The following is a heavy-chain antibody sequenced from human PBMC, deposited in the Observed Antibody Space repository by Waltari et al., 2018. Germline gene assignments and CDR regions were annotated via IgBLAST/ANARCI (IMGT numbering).Heavy chain of an antibody. V-gene: IGHV3-49*04. Sequence: EVQVVESGGGLVQPGRSLRLSCSTSGFKFGDFTMAWVRQAPGKGLEWVGFIKNKPYGETTEYAASVKGRFSISRDDSKRVAYLQMNSLKTEDTAVYYCARNFDYDTSAYYYVADFWGQGTLVTVSS. CDR1: GFKFGDFT. CDR2: IKNKPYGETT. J-gene: IGHJ4*02. D-gene: IGHD3-22*01. CDR3: ARNFDYDTSAYYYVADF.